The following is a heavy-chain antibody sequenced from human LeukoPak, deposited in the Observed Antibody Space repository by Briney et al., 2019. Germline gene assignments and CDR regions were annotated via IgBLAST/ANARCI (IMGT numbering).Heavy chain of an antibody. CDR3: ARAPNTPYCSSTSCYIEDWFDP. V-gene: IGHV1-2*02. CDR2: INPNSGGT. D-gene: IGHD2-2*02. Sequence: ASVKVSCKASGYTFTGYYMHWVRQAPGQGLEWMGWINPNSGGTNYAQKFQGRVTMTRDTSISTAYMELSRLRSDDTAVYYCARAPNTPYCSSTSCYIEDWFDPWGQGTLVTVSS. J-gene: IGHJ5*02. CDR1: GYTFTGYY.